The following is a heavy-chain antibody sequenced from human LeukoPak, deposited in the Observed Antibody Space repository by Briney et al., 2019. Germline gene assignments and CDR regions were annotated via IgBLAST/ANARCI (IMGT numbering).Heavy chain of an antibody. CDR2: ISSDGTTI. V-gene: IGHV3-48*04. CDR1: GFTFSSYW. J-gene: IGHJ4*02. D-gene: IGHD4-23*01. Sequence: GSLRLSCAASGFTFSSYWMSWVRQAPGKGLEWLSYISSDGTTIQYADSVKGRFTISRDNAKNSLYLQMNSLRAEDTAVYYCAREERLRWTAYWGQGTLVTVSS. CDR3: AREERLRWTAY.